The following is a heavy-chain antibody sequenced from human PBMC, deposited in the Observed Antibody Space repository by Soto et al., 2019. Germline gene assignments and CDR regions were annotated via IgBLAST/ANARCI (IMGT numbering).Heavy chain of an antibody. Sequence: TSETLSLTCTVSGGYINLYYWSWLRQPPGKGLEWVASISYSGSSINYSPSLKSRVTISVDTSNNHFSLKVNSVTASDTAVYYCARRSGYSYGYYFDYWGQGTLVTVSS. D-gene: IGHD5-18*01. CDR2: ISYSGSSI. CDR1: GGYINLYY. CDR3: ARRSGYSYGYYFDY. V-gene: IGHV4-59*08. J-gene: IGHJ4*02.